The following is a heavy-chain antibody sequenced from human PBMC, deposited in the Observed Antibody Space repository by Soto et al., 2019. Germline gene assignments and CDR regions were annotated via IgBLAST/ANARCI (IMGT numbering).Heavy chain of an antibody. V-gene: IGHV3-15*01. CDR1: GFTFGNAW. Sequence: PGGSLRLSCAASGFTFGNAWMNWVRQAPGKGLDWVGRIKSITDGGTTNYAAPVKGRFTISRDDSKNTLYLQMNSLKTDDTAVYYCTTTYCSSGRCFSYAMDVWGQGTTVTVSS. D-gene: IGHD2-15*01. CDR3: TTTYCSSGRCFSYAMDV. CDR2: IKSITDGGTT. J-gene: IGHJ6*02.